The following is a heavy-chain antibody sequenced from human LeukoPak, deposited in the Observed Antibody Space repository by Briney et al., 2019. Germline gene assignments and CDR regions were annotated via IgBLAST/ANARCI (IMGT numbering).Heavy chain of an antibody. CDR2: IYHSGST. CDR1: GYSISSGYY. D-gene: IGHD6-13*01. CDR3: ARGPYSSSWFDY. V-gene: IGHV4-38-2*02. Sequence: SETLSLTCTVSGYSISSGYYWGWIRPPPGKGLEWIGSIYHSGSTYYKSSLKSRVTISVDTSKNQFSLKLDSVTAADTAVYYCARGPYSSSWFDYWGQGTLVTVSS. J-gene: IGHJ5*01.